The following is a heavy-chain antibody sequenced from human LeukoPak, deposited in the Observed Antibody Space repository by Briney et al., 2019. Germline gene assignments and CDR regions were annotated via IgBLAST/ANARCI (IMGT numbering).Heavy chain of an antibody. D-gene: IGHD3-10*01. Sequence: PSETLSLTCTVSGGSIRSSTYNWGWSRQPPGKGLEWIGSIHYTGSTYYNPSLKSRVTISVDTSKNQFSLNLSSVTAADTAVYYCVRGPYGSSISNWFDPWGQGMLVTVSS. V-gene: IGHV4-39*07. CDR3: VRGPYGSSISNWFDP. CDR1: GGSIRSSTYN. J-gene: IGHJ5*02. CDR2: IHYTGST.